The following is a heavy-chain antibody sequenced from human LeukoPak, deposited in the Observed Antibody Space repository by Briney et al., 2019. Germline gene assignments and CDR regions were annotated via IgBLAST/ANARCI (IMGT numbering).Heavy chain of an antibody. Sequence: GGSLRLSCAASGFTFSSYWMDWVRQAPGKGLEWVANIKEDGSEKNYVDSVKGRFTISRDNAKNSPYLQMNSLRAEDTAVYYCARGGGRHVEYWGQGNLVTVSS. D-gene: IGHD2/OR15-2a*01. CDR1: GFTFSSYW. J-gene: IGHJ4*02. CDR2: IKEDGSEK. CDR3: ARGGGRHVEY. V-gene: IGHV3-7*05.